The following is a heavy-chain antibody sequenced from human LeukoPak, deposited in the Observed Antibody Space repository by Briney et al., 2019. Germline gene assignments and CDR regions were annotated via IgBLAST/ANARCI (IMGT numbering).Heavy chain of an antibody. D-gene: IGHD3-3*01. J-gene: IGHJ4*02. CDR1: GFTFSTYA. Sequence: GGSLRLSCAASGFTFSTYAMTWVRQAPGKGLEWVSGISGSGDSTYYADSVKGRFTISRDNPKNTLYLQMNSLRAEDTAVYYCAKTKGLYHDFWSGYFDYWGQGTLVTVSS. CDR3: AKTKGLYHDFWSGYFDY. CDR2: ISGSGDST. V-gene: IGHV3-23*01.